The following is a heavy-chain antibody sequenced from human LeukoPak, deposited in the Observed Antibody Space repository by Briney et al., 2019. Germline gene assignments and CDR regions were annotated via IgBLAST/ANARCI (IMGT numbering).Heavy chain of an antibody. Sequence: GGSLRLSCTASGFTFGDYSMTWFRQAPGKGLERVSFIRNKASGGTTEHAASVRGRFTTSRDDSKSIAYLQMNSLKTEDTALYYCTRDRIMTDFWGQGTLVTVSS. CDR2: IRNKASGGTT. V-gene: IGHV3-49*03. D-gene: IGHD2-15*01. J-gene: IGHJ4*02. CDR1: GFTFGDYS. CDR3: TRDRIMTDF.